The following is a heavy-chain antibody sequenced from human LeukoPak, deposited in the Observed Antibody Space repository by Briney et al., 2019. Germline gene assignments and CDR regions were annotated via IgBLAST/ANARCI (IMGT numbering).Heavy chain of an antibody. CDR3: VRIFNGYHFGTRDL. CDR1: GLSFDIYE. D-gene: IGHD5-18*01. V-gene: IGHV3-48*03. J-gene: IGHJ4*02. Sequence: GGSLSLSCAASGLSFDIYEMNWVRQAPGKGLEWVSYISSSSSHIYYADSVKGRFTVSRDNARNAMFLEMNRLRVEDSAVYYCVRIFNGYHFGTRDLWGQGIPVAVSS. CDR2: ISSSSSHI.